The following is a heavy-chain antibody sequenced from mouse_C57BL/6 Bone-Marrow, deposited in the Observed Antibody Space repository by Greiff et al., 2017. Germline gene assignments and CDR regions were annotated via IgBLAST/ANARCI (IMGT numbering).Heavy chain of an antibody. Sequence: EVKVVESGGGLVQPGGSLKLSCAASGFTFSDYYMYWVRQTPEKRLEWVAYISNGGGSTYYPDTVKGRFTISRDNAKNTLYLQMSRLKSEDTAMYYCARGLLSWYFDVWGTGTTVTVSS. CDR3: ARGLLSWYFDV. V-gene: IGHV5-12*01. J-gene: IGHJ1*03. CDR2: ISNGGGST. CDR1: GFTFSDYY. D-gene: IGHD2-3*01.